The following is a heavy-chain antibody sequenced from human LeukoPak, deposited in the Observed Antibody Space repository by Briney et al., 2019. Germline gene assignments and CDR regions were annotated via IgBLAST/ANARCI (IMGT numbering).Heavy chain of an antibody. V-gene: IGHV3-74*01. CDR2: INSDGSST. J-gene: IGHJ4*02. CDR1: GFTFSSYW. CDR3: AREGSTSCLDY. Sequence: GGSLRLSCAASGFTFSSYWMHWVRQAPGKGLVWVSRINSDGSSTSYADSVKGRFTISRDNAKNTLYLQMNSLRAGDTAVYYCAREGSTSCLDYWGQGTLVTVSS. D-gene: IGHD2-2*01.